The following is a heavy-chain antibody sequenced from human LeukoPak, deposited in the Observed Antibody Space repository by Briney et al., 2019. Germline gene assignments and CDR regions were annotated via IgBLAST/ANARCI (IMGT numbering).Heavy chain of an antibody. CDR2: INHSGST. CDR3: ARLRGYSYGYDYYYMDV. CDR1: GGSFSGYY. D-gene: IGHD5-18*01. J-gene: IGHJ6*03. Sequence: TSETLSLTCAVYGGSFSGYYWSWIRQPPGKGLEWIGEINHSGSTNYNPSLKSRVTISVDTSKNQFSLKLSSVTAADTAVYYCARLRGYSYGYDYYYMDVWGKGTTVTISS. V-gene: IGHV4-34*01.